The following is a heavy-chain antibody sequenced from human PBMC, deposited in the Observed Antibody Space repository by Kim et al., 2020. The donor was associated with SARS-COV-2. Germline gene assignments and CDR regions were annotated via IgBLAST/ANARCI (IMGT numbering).Heavy chain of an antibody. J-gene: IGHJ4*02. CDR3: ARDMAGGGYNSPGDDFDH. V-gene: IGHV3-48*03. D-gene: IGHD5-12*01. Sequence: VKGRFTIYRDNAINILYLQMNSLTAEDTAFYYCARDMAGGGYNSPGDDFDHWGQGTLVTVSS.